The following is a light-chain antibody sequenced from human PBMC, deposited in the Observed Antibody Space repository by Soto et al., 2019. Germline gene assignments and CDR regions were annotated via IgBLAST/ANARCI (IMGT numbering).Light chain of an antibody. Sequence: ETVMTQSPVTLSVSPGDTATLSCRASQRVSSHLAWYQQKPGQAPRLLIYDASTRATDIPARFSGRGSGTEFTLTTSRLEPEDFAVYYCQQYQNSPRTFGQGTKVDIK. V-gene: IGKV3-15*01. CDR1: QRVSSH. CDR2: DAS. CDR3: QQYQNSPRT. J-gene: IGKJ1*01.